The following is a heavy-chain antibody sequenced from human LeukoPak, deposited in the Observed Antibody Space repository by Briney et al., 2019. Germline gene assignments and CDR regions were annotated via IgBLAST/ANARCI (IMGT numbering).Heavy chain of an antibody. CDR1: GYTFTIYY. D-gene: IGHD2-2*01. CDR2: INPSGGST. J-gene: IGHJ4*02. Sequence: ASVTVSFTASGYTFTIYYVHWVRQAPGQGLEWMGIINPSGGSTSYAQKFQRRVTMTRDTSASTVYRERSSLRSEDTAVYYCARGPYIVVVTGALLLPEYWGEGTLVTVSS. V-gene: IGHV1-46*01. CDR3: ARGPYIVVVTGALLLPEY.